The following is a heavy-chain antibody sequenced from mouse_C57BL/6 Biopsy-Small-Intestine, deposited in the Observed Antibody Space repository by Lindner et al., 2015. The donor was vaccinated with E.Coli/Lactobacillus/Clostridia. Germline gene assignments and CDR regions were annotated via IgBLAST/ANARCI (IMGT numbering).Heavy chain of an antibody. V-gene: IGHV5-17*01. J-gene: IGHJ4*01. CDR2: ISSDSSTI. Sequence: VQLQESGGGLVKPGGSLKLSCAASGFTFSDYGMHWVRQAPEKGLEWVAYISSDSSTIYYADTVKGRFTISRDNAKNTLFLQMTSLRSEDTAMHYCATPAMDYWGQGTSVTVSS. CDR1: GFTFSDYG. CDR3: ATPAMDY.